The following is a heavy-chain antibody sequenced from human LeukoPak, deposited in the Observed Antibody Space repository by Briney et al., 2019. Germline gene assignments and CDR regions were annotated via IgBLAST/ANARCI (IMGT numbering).Heavy chain of an antibody. V-gene: IGHV3-74*01. CDR3: ARAGERRCSGGSCSPNWFDP. Sequence: GGSLRLSCAASGFTLGMYWMHWLRHAPGKGLVWVSRTNSDGSDTAHADSVKGRFTISRDNAKNTLYLQMNSLRAEDTAVYYCARAGERRCSGGSCSPNWFDPWGQGTLVTVSS. J-gene: IGHJ5*02. CDR2: TNSDGSDT. D-gene: IGHD2-15*01. CDR1: GFTLGMYW.